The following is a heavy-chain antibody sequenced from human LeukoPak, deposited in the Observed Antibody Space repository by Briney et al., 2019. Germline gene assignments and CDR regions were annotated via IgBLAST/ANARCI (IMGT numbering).Heavy chain of an antibody. CDR2: IGRTSVDK. CDR1: GFTFNTYN. CDR3: VGVDSREL. J-gene: IGHJ4*02. Sequence: GGSLRLSCAGSGFTFNTYNMNWVRQAPGKGLEWISSIGRTSVDKYYAASVRGRFTNPRDNSKNSLYVEMSSLRAEDTAVYYCVGVDSRELGGQGTLVTVSS. D-gene: IGHD3-22*01. V-gene: IGHV3-21*01.